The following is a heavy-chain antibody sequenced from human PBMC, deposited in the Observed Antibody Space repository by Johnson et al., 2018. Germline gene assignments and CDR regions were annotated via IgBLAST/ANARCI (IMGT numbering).Heavy chain of an antibody. V-gene: IGHV3-23*04. CDR1: GLTFSNYA. CDR3: AKHSSSWPYFVDY. J-gene: IGHJ4*02. Sequence: VQLVESGGGLEQPGGSXRVSCAASGLTFSNYATSWVRQAPGTGLEWVSAISSSGTTTYSADSVRGRFTLSRENSKNTLYLQMNGLRAEDTAVYYCAKHSSSWPYFVDYWGQGTLVTVSS. CDR2: ISSSGTTT. D-gene: IGHD6-13*01.